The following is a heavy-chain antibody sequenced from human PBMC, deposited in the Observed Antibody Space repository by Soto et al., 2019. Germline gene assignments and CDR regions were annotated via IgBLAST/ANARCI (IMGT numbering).Heavy chain of an antibody. CDR1: GFTFSNHG. D-gene: IGHD6-19*01. CDR3: ARDSFNSKSAVRSTRYYYYYMDV. CDR2: IWYDGSNK. Sequence: QVRLVESGGGVVQPGRSLRLSCAASGFTFSNHGIHWVRQAPGKGLEWVAFIWYDGSNKYYADSVKGRFTISRDNYKNTVDLQRNSLRAEDTAVYYCARDSFNSKSAVRSTRYYYYYMDVWGKGTTVTASS. J-gene: IGHJ6*03. V-gene: IGHV3-33*01.